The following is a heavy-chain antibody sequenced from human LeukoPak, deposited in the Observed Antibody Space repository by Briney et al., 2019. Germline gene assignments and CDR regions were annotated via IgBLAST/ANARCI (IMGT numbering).Heavy chain of an antibody. V-gene: IGHV4-59*08. CDR3: ARQIRWDDAFDI. Sequence: SETLSLTCSVSGASTSSYYWTWIRRPPGKGLEWIGYIYFSGSTNYNPSLKSRLTISLDTSKNQFSLELSSVTAADTAVYFCARQIRWDDAFDIWGQGTMVTVSS. J-gene: IGHJ3*02. D-gene: IGHD1-26*01. CDR2: IYFSGST. CDR1: GASTSSYY.